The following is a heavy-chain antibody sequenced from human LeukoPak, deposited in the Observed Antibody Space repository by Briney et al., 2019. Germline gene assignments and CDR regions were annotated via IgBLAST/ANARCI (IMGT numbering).Heavy chain of an antibody. Sequence: GRSLRLSCAASGFTFSGYWMHWVRQAPGMGLVWVSRINSDGTITNYADSVKGRFTISRDNVKSTLYLQMNSLTAEDTAVYYCWVPATAGEADYWGQGTLVTVSS. CDR3: WVPATAGEADY. CDR2: INSDGTIT. CDR1: GFTFSGYW. V-gene: IGHV3-74*01. D-gene: IGHD3-16*01. J-gene: IGHJ4*02.